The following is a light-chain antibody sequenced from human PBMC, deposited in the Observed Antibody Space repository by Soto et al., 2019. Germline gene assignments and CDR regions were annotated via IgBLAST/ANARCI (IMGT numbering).Light chain of an antibody. CDR3: QQYNSYSHL. CDR1: QSISSW. V-gene: IGKV1-5*01. Sequence: DIPMTQSPSTLSASVGDRVTITCRASQSISSWLAWYQQKPGKAPKLLIYDASSLESGVPSRFSGSGSGTEFTLTISSLQPDDFATYYCQQYNSYSHLVGPGTKVDIK. CDR2: DAS. J-gene: IGKJ3*01.